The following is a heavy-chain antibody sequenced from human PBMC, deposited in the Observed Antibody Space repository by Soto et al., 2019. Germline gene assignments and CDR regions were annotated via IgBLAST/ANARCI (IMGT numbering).Heavy chain of an antibody. CDR2: VSYSGGT. CDR1: GGSISSDY. Sequence: SETLSLTCSVSGGSISSDYWSWIRQAPGRGLEWIGYVSYSGGTYYNPSLKSRVAMSVDTSKNQVSLRLRSVTAADPAVYYCARGAGDYATHFESWGQGTLVTVSS. V-gene: IGHV4-59*01. CDR3: ARGAGDYATHFES. J-gene: IGHJ4*02. D-gene: IGHD4-17*01.